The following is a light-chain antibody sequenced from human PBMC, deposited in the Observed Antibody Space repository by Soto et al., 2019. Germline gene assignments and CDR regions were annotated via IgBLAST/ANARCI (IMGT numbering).Light chain of an antibody. V-gene: IGLV2-14*03. J-gene: IGLJ1*01. Sequence: QSALTQLASVSVSPGQSVTIPCTGASGDIGGFDYVSWYQQHPGKAPKLMIYEVTNPPSGISHRFSGSKSGNTASLTMSGLQAEEEADYYCSSYKGSSTYVFGSGTKATVL. CDR3: SSYKGSSTYV. CDR1: SGDIGGFDY. CDR2: EVT.